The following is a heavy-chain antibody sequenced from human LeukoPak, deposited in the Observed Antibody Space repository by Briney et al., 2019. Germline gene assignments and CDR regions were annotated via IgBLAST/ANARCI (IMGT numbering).Heavy chain of an antibody. J-gene: IGHJ4*02. Sequence: PSETLSLTCTVSGGSISSSSYYWGWIRQPPGKGLEWIGSIYHSGSTYYNPSLKSRVTISVDTSKNQFSLKLSSVTAADTAVYYCARGPTHRSLYYYDSSGYYLYWGQGTLVTVSS. V-gene: IGHV4-39*07. CDR1: GGSISSSSYY. CDR3: ARGPTHRSLYYYDSSGYYLY. D-gene: IGHD3-22*01. CDR2: IYHSGST.